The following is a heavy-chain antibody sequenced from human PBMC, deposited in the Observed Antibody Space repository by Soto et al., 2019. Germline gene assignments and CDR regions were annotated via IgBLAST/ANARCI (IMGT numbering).Heavy chain of an antibody. J-gene: IGHJ4*02. Sequence: EVQLVESGGGLVKPGGSLILSCAASGFTFTRYSMNWVRQSPGKGLEWVSSISSTTNYIYYGDSMKGRFTISRDNAKNSLYLEMNSLRAEDTAVYYCARESEDLTSNFDYCGQGTLVTVSS. CDR1: GFTFTRYS. V-gene: IGHV3-21*06. CDR3: ARESEDLTSNFDY. CDR2: ISSTTNYI.